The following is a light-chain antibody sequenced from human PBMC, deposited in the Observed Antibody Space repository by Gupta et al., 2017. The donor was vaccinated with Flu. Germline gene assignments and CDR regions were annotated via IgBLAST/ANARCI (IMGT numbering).Light chain of an antibody. Sequence: EKATLACRASRSVSSSYLDWYQQKPGQAPRLLIYGASSRATGIPDRFSGSGSGTDFTLTISRLEPEDFAVYYCQQYGSSPRTFGQGTKVEIK. CDR3: QQYGSSPRT. V-gene: IGKV3-20*01. CDR1: RSVSSSY. CDR2: GAS. J-gene: IGKJ1*01.